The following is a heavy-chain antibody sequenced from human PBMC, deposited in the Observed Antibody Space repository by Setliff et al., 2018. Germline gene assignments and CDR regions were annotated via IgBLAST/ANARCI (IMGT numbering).Heavy chain of an antibody. CDR1: GYTFTNYG. D-gene: IGHD1-26*01. CDR2: IIPITGTT. CDR3: ARGSIVGPTRGDFDF. J-gene: IGHJ4*02. Sequence: GASVKVSCKTSGYTFTNYGINWVRQAPGQGLEWMGWIIPITGTTNYAQRFQGRITISTDGSSSTVYMEMSRLKSEDTAVYYCARGSIVGPTRGDFDFWGLGTLVTVSS. V-gene: IGHV1-69*05.